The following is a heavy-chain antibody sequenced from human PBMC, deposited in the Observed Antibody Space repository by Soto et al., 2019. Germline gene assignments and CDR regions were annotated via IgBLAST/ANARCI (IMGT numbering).Heavy chain of an antibody. J-gene: IGHJ6*02. CDR2: IKEDGSEK. CDR1: GFTFSNSW. CDR3: TRKRFGMDV. Sequence: TGGSLRLSCAAYGFTFSNSWMSWVRQAPGKGLEWVANIKEDGSEKDYVDPVKGRFTITRDNAKNSLYLQMNNLRAEDTAVYFCTRKRFGMDVWGQGTTVTVSS. V-gene: IGHV3-7*03.